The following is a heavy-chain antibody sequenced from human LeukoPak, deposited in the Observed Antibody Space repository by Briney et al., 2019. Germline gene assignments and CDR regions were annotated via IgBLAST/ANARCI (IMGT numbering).Heavy chain of an antibody. CDR3: ARDLDGYTPGVFDL. CDR2: IYYSGST. CDR1: GGSISSSSYY. V-gene: IGHV4-61*01. D-gene: IGHD5-24*01. J-gene: IGHJ2*01. Sequence: SETLSLTCTVSGGSISSSSYYWGWIRQPPGKGLEWIGYIYYSGSTNYNPSLKSRVTISVDTSKNQFSLKLSSVTAADTAVYYCARDLDGYTPGVFDLWGRGTLVTVSS.